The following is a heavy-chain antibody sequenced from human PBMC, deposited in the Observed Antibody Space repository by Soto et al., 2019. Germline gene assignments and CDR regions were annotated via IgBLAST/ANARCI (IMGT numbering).Heavy chain of an antibody. CDR2: KDYSGYF. Sequence: QVQLQESGPGLVKPSETLSLTCTISGGPFSNYYCSWFRQTPGQGLEWIGYKDYSGYFSYNPSLRSRVTISLDTSKNQFSLDLSSVTAADTALYYCARQGFGPLHGLVDVWGQGTTVIVSS. CDR3: ARQGFGPLHGLVDV. J-gene: IGHJ6*02. V-gene: IGHV4-59*08. CDR1: GGPFSNYY. D-gene: IGHD3-10*01.